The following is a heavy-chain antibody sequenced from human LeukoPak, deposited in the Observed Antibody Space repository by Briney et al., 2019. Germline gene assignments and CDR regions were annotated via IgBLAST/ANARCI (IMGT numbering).Heavy chain of an antibody. CDR3: AKDYHYGSGRYNYYYYGMDV. V-gene: IGHV3-30*18. CDR1: GFTFSTYG. Sequence: GGSLRLSCAASGFTFSTYGMYWVRQAPGKGLEWVAATSYDGSDKYYGDSAKGRFTISRDNSKNTLYLQMNSLRAEDTALYYCAKDYHYGSGRYNYYYYGMDVWGQGTTVTVSS. CDR2: TSYDGSDK. D-gene: IGHD3-10*01. J-gene: IGHJ6*02.